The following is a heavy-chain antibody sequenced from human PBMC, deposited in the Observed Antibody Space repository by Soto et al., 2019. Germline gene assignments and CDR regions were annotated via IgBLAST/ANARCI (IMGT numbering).Heavy chain of an antibody. CDR2: ISGSGGST. V-gene: IGHV3-23*01. CDR3: AKEYCSGGSCQKSYYYYYGMDV. J-gene: IGHJ6*02. CDR1: GFTFSSYA. D-gene: IGHD2-15*01. Sequence: GGSLRLSCAASGFTFSSYAMSWVRQAPGKGLEWVPAISGSGGSTYYADSVKGRFTISRDNSKNTLYLQMNSLRAEDTAVYYCAKEYCSGGSCQKSYYYYYGMDVWGQGTTVTVSS.